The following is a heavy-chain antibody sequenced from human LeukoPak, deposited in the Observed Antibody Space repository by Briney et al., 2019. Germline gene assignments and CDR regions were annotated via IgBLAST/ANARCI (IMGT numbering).Heavy chain of an antibody. Sequence: SETPSLTCTVSGGSISSSSYYWGWIRQPPGKGLEWIGSIYYSGSTYYNPSLKSRVTISVDTSKNQFSLKLSSVTAADTAVYYCARRVAVGNYFDPWGQGTLVTVSS. V-gene: IGHV4-39*01. D-gene: IGHD4-11*01. CDR2: IYYSGST. CDR1: GGSISSSSYY. CDR3: ARRVAVGNYFDP. J-gene: IGHJ5*02.